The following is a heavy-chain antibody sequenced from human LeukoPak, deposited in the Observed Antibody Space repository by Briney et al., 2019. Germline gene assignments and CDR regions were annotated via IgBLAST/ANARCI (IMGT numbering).Heavy chain of an antibody. V-gene: IGHV3-30*18. Sequence: GGSLRLSCAASGFTVSSNYMSWVRQAPGKGLEWVAVISYDGSNKYYADSVKGRFTISRDNSKNTLYLQMNSLRAEDTAVYYCAKAKDAYVDYWGQGTLVTVSS. CDR3: AKAKDAYVDY. D-gene: IGHD2-15*01. CDR2: ISYDGSNK. CDR1: GFTVSSNY. J-gene: IGHJ4*02.